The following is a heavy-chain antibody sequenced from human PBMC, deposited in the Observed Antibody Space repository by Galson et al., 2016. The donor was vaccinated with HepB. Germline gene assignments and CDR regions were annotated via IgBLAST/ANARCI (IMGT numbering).Heavy chain of an antibody. J-gene: IGHJ3*01. CDR3: AKGLNFYGVLTGDAFDV. Sequence: SLRLSCAASGFTSSSFAMNWVRQAPGKGLEWVAGVSVSGASTYSADSVRGRFTISRDNSKNTIYLQMDSLRGDDTALYFCAKGLNFYGVLTGDAFDVWGQGTVVAVSA. CDR1: GFTSSSFA. V-gene: IGHV3-23*01. CDR2: VSVSGAST. D-gene: IGHD3-9*01.